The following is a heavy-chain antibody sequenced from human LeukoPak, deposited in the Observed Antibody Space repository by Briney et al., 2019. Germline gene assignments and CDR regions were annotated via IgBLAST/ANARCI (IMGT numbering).Heavy chain of an antibody. Sequence: GGSLRLSCAASGLTFSSYAMHWVRQAPGKGLEWVAVISYDGSNKYYADSVKGRFTISRDNSKNTLYLQVNSLRAEDTAVYYCARDGADAWGQGTLVTVSS. J-gene: IGHJ5*02. CDR3: ARDGADA. V-gene: IGHV3-30-3*01. CDR1: GLTFSSYA. CDR2: ISYDGSNK.